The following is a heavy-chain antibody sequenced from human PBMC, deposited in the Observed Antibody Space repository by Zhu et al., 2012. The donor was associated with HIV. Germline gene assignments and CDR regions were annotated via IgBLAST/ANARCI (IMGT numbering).Heavy chain of an antibody. J-gene: IGHJ3*02. Sequence: VQLQESGPGLVKPSETLSLTCAVSGYSISSGYYWGWIRQPPGKGLEWIGSIYHSGSTYYNPSLKSRVTISVDTSKNQFSLKLSSVTAADTAVYYCARGFNYYDSSGRHAFDIWGQGTMVTVSS. CDR1: GYSISSGYY. CDR2: IYHSGST. CDR3: ARGFNYYDSSGRHAFDI. V-gene: IGHV4-38-2*01. D-gene: IGHD3-22*01.